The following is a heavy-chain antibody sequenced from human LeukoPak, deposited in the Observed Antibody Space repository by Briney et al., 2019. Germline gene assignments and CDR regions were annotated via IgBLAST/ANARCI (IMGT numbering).Heavy chain of an antibody. D-gene: IGHD3-10*01. J-gene: IGHJ5*02. Sequence: PSETLSLTCTVSGGSISSSSYYWGWIRQPPGKGLEWIGSIYYSGSTYYNPSLKSRVTISVDTSKNQFSLKLSSVTAADTAVYYCARTGSGFDPWGQGTLVTLCS. CDR2: IYYSGST. V-gene: IGHV4-39*01. CDR3: ARTGSGFDP. CDR1: GGSISSSSYY.